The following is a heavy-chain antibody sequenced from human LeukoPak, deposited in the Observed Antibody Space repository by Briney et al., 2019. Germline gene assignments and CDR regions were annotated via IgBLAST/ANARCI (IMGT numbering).Heavy chain of an antibody. D-gene: IGHD3-22*01. Sequence: ASVKVSCKASGYTFTGYYMHWARQAPGQGLEWMGRINPNSGGTNYAQKFQGRVTMTRDTSISTAYMELSRLRSDDTAVYYCAREDEYYYDSSGYPYWGQGTLVTVSS. CDR1: GYTFTGYY. J-gene: IGHJ4*02. CDR2: INPNSGGT. CDR3: AREDEYYYDSSGYPY. V-gene: IGHV1-2*06.